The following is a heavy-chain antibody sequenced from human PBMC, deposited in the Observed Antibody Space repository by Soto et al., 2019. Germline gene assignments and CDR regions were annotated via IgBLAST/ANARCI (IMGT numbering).Heavy chain of an antibody. CDR2: IYDSGST. D-gene: IGHD3-22*01. J-gene: IGHJ4*02. CDR3: ARGAYYYDSSGYFAYYFDY. Sequence: QLQLQESGSGLVKPSQTLSLTCAVSGGSISSGGYSWSWIRQPPGKGLEWIGYIYDSGSTYYNPSLKRRVTISVDRSKNHFSLKLSSVTAADTAVYYCARGAYYYDSSGYFAYYFDYWGQGTLVTVSS. V-gene: IGHV4-30-2*01. CDR1: GGSISSGGYS.